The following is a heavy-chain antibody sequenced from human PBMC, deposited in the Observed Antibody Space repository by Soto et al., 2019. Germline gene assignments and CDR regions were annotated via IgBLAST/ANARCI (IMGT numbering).Heavy chain of an antibody. J-gene: IGHJ5*02. CDR3: ARDRNLFTPRYSSSWYEIWFDP. V-gene: IGHV3-33*01. Sequence: PGGSLRLSCRTSGFRFSSYGMHWVRQAPGKGLEWVAVIWYDGSNKYYADSVKGRFTISRDNSKNTLYLQMNSLRAEDTAVYYCARDRNLFTPRYSSSWYEIWFDPWGQGTLVTVSS. CDR1: GFRFSSYG. CDR2: IWYDGSNK. D-gene: IGHD6-13*01.